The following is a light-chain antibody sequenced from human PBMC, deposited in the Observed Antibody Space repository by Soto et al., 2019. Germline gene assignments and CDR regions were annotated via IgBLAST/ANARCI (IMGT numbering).Light chain of an antibody. V-gene: IGLV2-14*01. Sequence: QSALTQPASVSGSPGQSITISCTGTSSDVGGYNYVSWYQQHPGKAPKLMIFEVSNRPSGVSNRFSGSKSGNTASLTISGLQTGDEADYYYTSYTSSFTHLFGTGTKLTVL. CDR3: TSYTSSFTHL. CDR1: SSDVGGYNY. J-gene: IGLJ1*01. CDR2: EVS.